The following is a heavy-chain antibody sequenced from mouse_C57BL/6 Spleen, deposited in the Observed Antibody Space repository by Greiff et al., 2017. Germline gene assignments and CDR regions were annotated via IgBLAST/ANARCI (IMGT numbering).Heavy chain of an antibody. J-gene: IGHJ2*01. V-gene: IGHV1-64*01. CDR2: IHPNSGST. Sequence: VQLQQPGAELVKPGASVKLSCKASGYTFTSYWMHWVKQRPGQGLEWIGMIHPNSGSTNSNEKFKSKATLTVDKSSRPAYMQLSSLTSEDSAVYCCARRGGYGPYYFDYWGQGTTRTVSS. CDR3: ARRGGYGPYYFDY. CDR1: GYTFTSYW. D-gene: IGHD1-1*01.